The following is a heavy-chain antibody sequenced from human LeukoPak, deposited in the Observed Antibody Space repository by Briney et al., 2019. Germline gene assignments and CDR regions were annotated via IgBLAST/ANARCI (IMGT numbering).Heavy chain of an antibody. D-gene: IGHD1-26*01. Sequence: KPSETLSLTCAVYGGSFSGYYWSWIRQPPGEGLEWIGEINHSGSTNYNPSLKSRVTISVDTSKNQFSLKLSSVTAADTAVYYCARLLRQWELRYFDYWGQGTLVTVSS. CDR2: INHSGST. V-gene: IGHV4-34*01. CDR3: ARLLRQWELRYFDY. J-gene: IGHJ4*02. CDR1: GGSFSGYY.